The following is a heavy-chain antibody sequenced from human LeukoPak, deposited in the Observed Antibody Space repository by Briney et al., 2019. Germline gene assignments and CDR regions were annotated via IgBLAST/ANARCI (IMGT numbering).Heavy chain of an antibody. CDR1: GFTFSRYR. CDR2: INEDGSGK. D-gene: IGHD4-17*01. J-gene: IGHJ4*02. V-gene: IGHV3-7*03. Sequence: GGSLRLSCAASGFTFSRYRMTWVRQAPGKGLEWVASINEDGSGKHYVDSVKGRFTISRDNAQKSVYLEMNSLRAGDTAVYYCARAVTSTEGYWGQGTLVTVSS. CDR3: ARAVTSTEGY.